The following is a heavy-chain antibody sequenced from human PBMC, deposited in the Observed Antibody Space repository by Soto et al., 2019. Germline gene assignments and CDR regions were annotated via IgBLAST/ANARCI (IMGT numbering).Heavy chain of an antibody. CDR1: GFTFSNAW. J-gene: IGHJ4*02. V-gene: IGHV3-15*01. D-gene: IGHD2-15*01. CDR3: TTEAISYCSGGSCYSLFSKIDY. Sequence: GGSLRLSCAASGFTFSNAWMSWVRQAPGKGLEWVGRIKSKTDGGTTDYAAPVKGRFTISRDDSKNTLYLQMNSLKTEDTAVYYCTTEAISYCSGGSCYSLFSKIDYWGQGTLVTVSS. CDR2: IKSKTDGGTT.